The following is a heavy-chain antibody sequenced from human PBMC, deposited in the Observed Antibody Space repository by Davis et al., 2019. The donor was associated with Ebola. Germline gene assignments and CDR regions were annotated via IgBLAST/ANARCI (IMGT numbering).Heavy chain of an antibody. CDR1: GGTFLSWA. V-gene: IGHV1-69*10. CDR2: IIPILQRL. J-gene: IGHJ1*01. D-gene: IGHD4-23*01. Sequence: SVKVSCKASGGTFLSWAVAWVRRAPGHGLEFMGGIIPILQRLSPAPKFQDRVTITADRSTGTVFLELRNLRSDNTAIYYCATGLAGWQLGFQHWGQGTQVTVAS. CDR3: ATGLAGWQLGFQH.